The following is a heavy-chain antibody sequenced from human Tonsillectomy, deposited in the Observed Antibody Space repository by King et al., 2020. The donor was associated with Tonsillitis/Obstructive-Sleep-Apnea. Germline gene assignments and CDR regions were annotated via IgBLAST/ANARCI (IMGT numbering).Heavy chain of an antibody. CDR1: GGSFSGYY. J-gene: IGHJ6*03. CDR3: ARGARPHCSSTSCYRFYYYYMDV. Sequence: VQLQQWGAGLLKPSETLSLTCAVYGGSFSGYYWSWLRQPPGKGLEWIGEINHSGSTNYNPSLKSRVTISVDTSKNQFSLKLSSVTAADTAVYYCARGARPHCSSTSCYRFYYYYMDVWGKGTTVTVSS. CDR2: INHSGST. D-gene: IGHD2-2*01. V-gene: IGHV4-34*01.